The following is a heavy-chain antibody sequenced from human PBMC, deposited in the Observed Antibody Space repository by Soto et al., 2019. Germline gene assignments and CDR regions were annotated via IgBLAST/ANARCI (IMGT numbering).Heavy chain of an antibody. CDR3: ARGRYGDY. J-gene: IGHJ4*02. V-gene: IGHV1-18*01. D-gene: IGHD1-1*01. CDR1: GYTFTSYG. CDR2: ISAHNGNT. Sequence: QVHLVQSGAEVKKPGASVKVSCKASGYTFTSYGITWVRQAPGQGLEWMGWISAHNGNTDYAQKPQGRVIVTRDTSTSTAYMELRSLRSDDTAVYYCARGRYGDYWGQGARVTVSS.